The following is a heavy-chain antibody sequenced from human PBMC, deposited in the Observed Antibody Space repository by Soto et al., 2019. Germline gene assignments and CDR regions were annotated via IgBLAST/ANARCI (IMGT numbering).Heavy chain of an antibody. J-gene: IGHJ4*02. CDR3: ARGRIAAAGTLYYFDY. D-gene: IGHD6-13*01. CDR2: IYYSGST. V-gene: IGHV4-59*01. Sequence: QVQLQESGPGLVKPSETLSLTCTVSGGSISSYYWSWIRQPPGKGLEWIRYIYYSGSTNYNPSLKSRVTISVDTSKNQFSLKLSSVTAADTAVYYCARGRIAAAGTLYYFDYWGQGTLVTVSS. CDR1: GGSISSYY.